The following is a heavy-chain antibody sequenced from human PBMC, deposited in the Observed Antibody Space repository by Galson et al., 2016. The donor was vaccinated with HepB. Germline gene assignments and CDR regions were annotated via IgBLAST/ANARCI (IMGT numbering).Heavy chain of an antibody. J-gene: IGHJ6*02. CDR3: AREDTSTWGFYGMDV. CDR2: INPSGGTT. D-gene: IGHD6-13*01. CDR1: GYTFTSYY. V-gene: IGHV1-46*01. Sequence: SVKVSCKASGYTFTSYYIQWVRQAPGQGLEWMGIINPSGGTTTYAQKFQGRLIMARDTSTTTVYMDLSSLRSEDTAVYYCAREDTSTWGFYGMDVWGQGTPVSVSS.